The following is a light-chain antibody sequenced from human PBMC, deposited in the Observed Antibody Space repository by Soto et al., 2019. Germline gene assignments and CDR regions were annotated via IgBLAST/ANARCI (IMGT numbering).Light chain of an antibody. V-gene: IGKV1-39*01. CDR3: EQTNTSPLT. J-gene: IGKJ1*01. CDR1: QSISSY. Sequence: DMQITQSPPSVSASVGDRVTITCRSSQSISSYLNWYQQKPGKAPKLLIHTASTLQSGAPSRFSGSGSGTDFTLTISSLQPEDFATYYCEQTNTSPLTFGQGTKVDIK. CDR2: TAS.